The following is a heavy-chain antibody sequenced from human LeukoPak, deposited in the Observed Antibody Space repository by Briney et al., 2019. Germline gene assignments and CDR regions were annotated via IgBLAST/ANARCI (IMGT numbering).Heavy chain of an antibody. CDR1: GYTSTGYY. D-gene: IGHD1-26*01. J-gene: IGHJ4*02. Sequence: ASVKVSCKASGYTSTGYYIHWVRQAPGQGLEWMGYINPNSVDTNFAQKFQGRVTMTTDTSISTAYMELSRLRSDDTAVYYCTTGSPPFGYWGQGTLVTVSS. CDR2: INPNSVDT. V-gene: IGHV1-2*02. CDR3: TTGSPPFGY.